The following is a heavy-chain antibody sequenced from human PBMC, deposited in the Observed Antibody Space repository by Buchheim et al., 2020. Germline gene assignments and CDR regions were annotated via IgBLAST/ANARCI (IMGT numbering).Heavy chain of an antibody. CDR1: GFTFSSYA. D-gene: IGHD4-17*01. CDR2: ISGSGGST. CDR3: AKGILYGDVYYYYGMDV. J-gene: IGHJ6*02. Sequence: EVQLLESGGGLVQPGGSLRLSCAASGFTFSSYAMSWVRQAPGKGLEWVSAISGSGGSTYYADSVKGRFTTSRDNSKNTLYLQMNSLRAEDTAVYYCAKGILYGDVYYYYGMDVWGQGTT. V-gene: IGHV3-23*01.